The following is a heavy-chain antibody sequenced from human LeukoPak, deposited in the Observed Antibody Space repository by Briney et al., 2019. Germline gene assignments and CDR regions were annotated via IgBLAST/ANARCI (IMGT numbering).Heavy chain of an antibody. CDR1: GYTFTSYG. CDR3: ARDRFTDYDFWSGSNNWFDP. J-gene: IGHJ5*02. CDR2: ISAYNGNT. Sequence: VSVKVSCKASGYTFTSYGISWVRQAPGQGLEWMGWISAYNGNTNYAQKLQGRVTMTTDTSTSTAYMELRSLRSDDTAVYYCARDRFTDYDFWSGSNNWFDPWGQGTLVTVSS. V-gene: IGHV1-18*01. D-gene: IGHD3-3*01.